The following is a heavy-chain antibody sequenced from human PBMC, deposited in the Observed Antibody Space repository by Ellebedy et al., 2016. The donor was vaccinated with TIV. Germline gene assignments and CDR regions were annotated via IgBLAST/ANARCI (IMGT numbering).Heavy chain of an antibody. J-gene: IGHJ4*02. CDR2: LSYHGSNK. D-gene: IGHD1-1*01. V-gene: IGHV3-30*04. CDR1: GSIISSYA. Sequence: PGGSLTLSCAVSGSIISSYAMHWVRQAPGKGLEWVAALSYHGSNKYYLDSVKGRFTIYRDNSNNILYLQLKTLRPEDTAVYFCATPREGYNRNDDLYNFDYWGQGSLVTVSS. CDR3: ATPREGYNRNDDLYNFDY.